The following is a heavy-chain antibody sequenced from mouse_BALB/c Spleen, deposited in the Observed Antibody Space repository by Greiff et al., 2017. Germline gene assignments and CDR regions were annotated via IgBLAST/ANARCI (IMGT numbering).Heavy chain of an antibody. V-gene: IGHV6-6*02. J-gene: IGHJ2*01. D-gene: IGHD2-3*01. CDR3: TRLYDGFFPFDY. CDR2: IRLKSNNYAT. Sequence: EVKLMESGGGLVQPGGSMKLSCVASGFTFSNYWMNWVRQSPEKGLEWVAEIRLKSNNYATHYAESVKGRFTISRDDSKSSVYLQMNNLRAEDTGIYYCTRLYDGFFPFDYWGQGTTLTVSS. CDR1: GFTFSNYW.